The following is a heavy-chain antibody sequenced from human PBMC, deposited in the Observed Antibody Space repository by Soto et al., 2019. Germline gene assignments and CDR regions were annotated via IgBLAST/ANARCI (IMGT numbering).Heavy chain of an antibody. CDR2: IYSGGYT. V-gene: IGHV3-53*01. J-gene: IGHJ4*02. Sequence: EVQLVESGGGLIQPGGSLRLSCAVSGFTVSNNYMSWVRQAPGKGLEGVSVIYSGGYTAYGDSVKGRFTISRDNSKNTLYLTSTPLGAAAPALFFWATGPGGGGYWGQGTLVTVSS. CDR3: ATGPGGGGY. D-gene: IGHD3-10*01. CDR1: GFTVSNNY.